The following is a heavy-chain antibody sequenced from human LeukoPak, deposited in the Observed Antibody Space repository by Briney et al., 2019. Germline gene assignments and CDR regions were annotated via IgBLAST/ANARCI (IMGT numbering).Heavy chain of an antibody. V-gene: IGHV1-8*01. CDR3: ARERPRSKIYCSGGSCYSGRYYYMDV. Sequence: ASVKVSCKASGYTFTNYDINWVRQATGQGPEWMGWMNPKSGNTGYAQKFQGRVTMTRNTSISTAYMELSSLRSDDTAVYYCARERPRSKIYCSGGSCYSGRYYYMDVWGKGTTVTASS. CDR1: GYTFTNYD. D-gene: IGHD2-15*01. J-gene: IGHJ6*03. CDR2: MNPKSGNT.